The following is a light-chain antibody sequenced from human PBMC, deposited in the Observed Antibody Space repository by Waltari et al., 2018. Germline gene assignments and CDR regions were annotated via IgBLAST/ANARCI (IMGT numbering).Light chain of an antibody. CDR2: VNSDGSH. Sequence: QLVLTQSPSASASLGASVKFTCTLSSGHRSNTLAWHQQQPQKGPRYLMKVNSDGSHSKGDDIPDRFSGSGSGTERYLTISSVQSEDEADYYCQTGGHGTWVFGGGTKLTVL. J-gene: IGLJ3*02. CDR3: QTGGHGTWV. V-gene: IGLV4-69*01. CDR1: SGHRSNT.